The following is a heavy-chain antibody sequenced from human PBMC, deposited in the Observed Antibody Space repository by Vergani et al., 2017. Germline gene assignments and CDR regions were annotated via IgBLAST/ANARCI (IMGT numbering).Heavy chain of an antibody. Sequence: QVQLVQSGAEVKKPGASVKVSCKASGYTFTSYDINWVRQATGQGLEWMGWMNPNSGNTGYAQKFQGRVTMTRNTSISTAYMELRSLRSDDTAVYYCARDWGGYCSSTSCHPQDYWGQGTLVTVSS. V-gene: IGHV1-8*01. CDR1: GYTFTSYD. J-gene: IGHJ4*02. CDR2: MNPNSGNT. CDR3: ARDWGGYCSSTSCHPQDY. D-gene: IGHD2-2*01.